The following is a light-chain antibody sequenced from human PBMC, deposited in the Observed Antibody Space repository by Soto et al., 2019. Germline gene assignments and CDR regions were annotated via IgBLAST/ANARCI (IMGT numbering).Light chain of an antibody. J-gene: IGKJ2*01. V-gene: IGKV1-17*01. Sequence: DIQMTQSPSSLSASVGDRVTITCRASQGIGNALGWYQQKPGKAPKRLIYAASRLQSVVPSRFSGSGSGTAFPLTISSLQPEDFATYYCLQHNSYPRTFGQGTKLEI. CDR1: QGIGNA. CDR3: LQHNSYPRT. CDR2: AAS.